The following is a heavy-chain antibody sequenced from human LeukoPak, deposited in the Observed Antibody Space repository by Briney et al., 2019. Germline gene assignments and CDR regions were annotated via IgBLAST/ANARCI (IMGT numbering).Heavy chain of an antibody. J-gene: IGHJ4*02. D-gene: IGHD3-10*01. CDR2: ISYDGSNK. Sequence: GRSLRLSCAASGFTFSDYTMHWVRQAPGKGLEWVAVISYDGSNKYHADSVKGRFTISRDNSKNTLYLQMNSLRAEDTAVYYCARYGSGSYYFDYWGQGTLVTVSS. V-gene: IGHV3-30-3*01. CDR3: ARYGSGSYYFDY. CDR1: GFTFSDYT.